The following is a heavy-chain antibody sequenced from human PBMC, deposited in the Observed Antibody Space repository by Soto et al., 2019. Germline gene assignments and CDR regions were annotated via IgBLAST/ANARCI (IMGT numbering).Heavy chain of an antibody. V-gene: IGHV3-30*18. CDR1: GFSFSTYG. CDR2: ISNDGSNK. Sequence: QVHLVESGGGVVQPGRSLRLSCAASGFSFSTYGMHWVRQAPGKGLEWVAFISNDGSNKYYADSVKGRFTISRDNSKNTLYLQMNSLRAEDPAVYYCAKGFGNYGAFDYWGQGTLVTVSS. J-gene: IGHJ4*02. D-gene: IGHD1-7*01. CDR3: AKGFGNYGAFDY.